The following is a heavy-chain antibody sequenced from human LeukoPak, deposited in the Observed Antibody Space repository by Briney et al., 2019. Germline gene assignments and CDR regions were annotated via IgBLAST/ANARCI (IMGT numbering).Heavy chain of an antibody. Sequence: SGPTLVKPTQTLTLTCTFSGFSLSTSGVGVGWIRQPPGKALEWLALIYWNDDKRYSPSLKSRLTITKDTSKNQVVLTMTNMDPVDTATYYCAHTTLGPYYYDSSALAYWGQGTLVTVSS. V-gene: IGHV2-5*01. CDR1: GFSLSTSGVG. CDR2: IYWNDDK. CDR3: AHTTLGPYYYDSSALAY. D-gene: IGHD3-22*01. J-gene: IGHJ4*02.